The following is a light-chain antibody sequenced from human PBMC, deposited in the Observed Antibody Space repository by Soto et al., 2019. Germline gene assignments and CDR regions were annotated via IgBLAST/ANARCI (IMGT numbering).Light chain of an antibody. V-gene: IGKV1-17*03. Sequence: DIQMTQSPSAMSASVGDRVTITCRASQAISHYLAWFHQRPGKVPKRLIYGASTLESGVPRFSGSGSGTEFTLTISSLQPEDFGTYYCLQHNTYPLSFGGGTKVDIK. J-gene: IGKJ4*01. CDR3: LQHNTYPLS. CDR2: GAS. CDR1: QAISHY.